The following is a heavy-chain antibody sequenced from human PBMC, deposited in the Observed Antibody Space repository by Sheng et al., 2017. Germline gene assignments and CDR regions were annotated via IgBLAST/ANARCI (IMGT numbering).Heavy chain of an antibody. D-gene: IGHD6-25*01. CDR3: ARDLRAADWFDP. V-gene: IGHV4-39*07. Sequence: QLQLQESGPGLVKPSETLSLTCTVSGGSISSSNYYWGWIRQPPGKGLEWIGNIYYSGSTYYNPSLKSRVTISVDTSKNQFSLKLSSVTAADTAVYYCARDLRAADWFDPWGPGNPGHRLL. CDR2: IYYSGST. CDR1: GGSISSSNYY. J-gene: IGHJ5*02.